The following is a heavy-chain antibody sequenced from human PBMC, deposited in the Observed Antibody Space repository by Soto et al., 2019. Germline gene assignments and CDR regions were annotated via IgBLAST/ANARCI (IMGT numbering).Heavy chain of an antibody. V-gene: IGHV3-30-3*01. J-gene: IGHJ6*02. CDR1: GFTFSSYA. Sequence: GGSLRLSCAASGFTFSSYAMHWVRQAPGKGLEWVAVISYDGNNKVYADSVKGRFSISRDKSKNTLYLQMNSLRAEDTAVYYCARVGEVAARLHCYYGMDVWGQGTTVTVSS. CDR3: ARVGEVAARLHCYYGMDV. CDR2: ISYDGNNK. D-gene: IGHD6-6*01.